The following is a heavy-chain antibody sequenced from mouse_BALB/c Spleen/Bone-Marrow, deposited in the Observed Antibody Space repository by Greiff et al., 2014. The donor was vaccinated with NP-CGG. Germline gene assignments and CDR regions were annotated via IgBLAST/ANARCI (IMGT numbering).Heavy chain of an antibody. V-gene: IGHV5-4*02. CDR3: ARGSSYCDY. CDR1: GFTFSDYY. J-gene: IGHJ2*01. CDR2: ISDGGSYT. D-gene: IGHD1-1*01. Sequence: DVMLVESXGGLVKPGGSLKLSCAASGFTFSDYYMYWVRQTPEKRLEWVATISDGGSYTYYPDSVKGRFTISRDNAKNNLYLQMSSLKSEDTAMYYCARGSSYCDYWGQGTTLTVSS.